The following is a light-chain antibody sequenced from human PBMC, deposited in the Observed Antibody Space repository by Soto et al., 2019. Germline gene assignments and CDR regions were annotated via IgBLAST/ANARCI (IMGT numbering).Light chain of an antibody. J-gene: IGKJ5*01. CDR1: QSVSSSY. V-gene: IGKV3-20*01. CDR2: TAS. CDR3: QQYSRAPIT. Sequence: EIVLTQSPGTLSLSPGERATLSCRASQSVSSSYLAWYQQKPGQAPRLLIYTASRRAIGIPDRFSGSGSGTDFTLTISRLEPEDSAVYYCQQYSRAPITFGQGTRLEIK.